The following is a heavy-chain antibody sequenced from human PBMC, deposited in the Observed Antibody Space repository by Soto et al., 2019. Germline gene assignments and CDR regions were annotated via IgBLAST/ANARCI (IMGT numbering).Heavy chain of an antibody. V-gene: IGHV4-59*01. CDR2: IYYSGST. CDR3: ARQLLPRNYYYYYGMDV. J-gene: IGHJ6*02. CDR1: GDSISSYY. D-gene: IGHD2-2*01. Sequence: GSLRLSCTVSGDSISSYYWSWIRQPPGKGLEWIGYIYYSGSTNYNPSLKSRVTISVDTSKNQFSLKLSSVTAADTAVCYCARQLLPRNYYYYYGMDVWGQGTTVTVSS.